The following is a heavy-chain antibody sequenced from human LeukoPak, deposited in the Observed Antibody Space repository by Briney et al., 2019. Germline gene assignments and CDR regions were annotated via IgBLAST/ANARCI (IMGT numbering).Heavy chain of an antibody. CDR2: INTNTGNP. Sequence: PLASVKVSCKASGYTFTSYAMNWVRQAPGQGLEWMGWINTNTGNPTYAQGFTGRFVFSLDTSVSTAYLQISSLKAEDTAVYYCARDHTMVRGVRGPIDYWGQGTLVTVSS. V-gene: IGHV7-4-1*02. D-gene: IGHD3-10*01. J-gene: IGHJ4*02. CDR1: GYTFTSYA. CDR3: ARDHTMVRGVRGPIDY.